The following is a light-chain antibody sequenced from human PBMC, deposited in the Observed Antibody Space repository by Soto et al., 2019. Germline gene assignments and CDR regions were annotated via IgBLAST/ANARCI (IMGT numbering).Light chain of an antibody. J-gene: IGKJ5*01. CDR2: KVS. CDR3: MQGTHWPIT. Sequence: DVVITHSPLSLPVTLGQPASISCRSNQSLVHSDGIAYFSWFQQRPGRSPRRLIYKVSNRDSGVPARFSGSGSGTDFALKISRVEAEDVGVYYCMQGTHWPITFGQGTRLEI. V-gene: IGKV2-30*02. CDR1: QSLVHSDGIAY.